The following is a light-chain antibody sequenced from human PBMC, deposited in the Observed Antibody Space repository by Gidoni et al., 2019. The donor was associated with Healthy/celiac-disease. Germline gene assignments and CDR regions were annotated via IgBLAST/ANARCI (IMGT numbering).Light chain of an antibody. CDR2: SNN. CDR3: AAWDDSLNGRYV. J-gene: IGLJ1*01. Sequence: QSVLTQPPSASGTPGQRVTISCSGSSSNIGSNTVNWYQQLPGTAPKLLTYSNNQRPSGFPDRFSGSKSGTSASLAISGLQSEDEADYYCAAWDDSLNGRYVFGTGTKVTVL. V-gene: IGLV1-44*01. CDR1: SSNIGSNT.